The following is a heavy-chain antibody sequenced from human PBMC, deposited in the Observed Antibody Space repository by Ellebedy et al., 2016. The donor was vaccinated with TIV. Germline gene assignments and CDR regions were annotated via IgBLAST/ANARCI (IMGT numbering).Heavy chain of an antibody. CDR2: IKQDGSDT. V-gene: IGHV3-7*01. J-gene: IGHJ4*02. D-gene: IGHD2-8*01. Sequence: GESLKISCVDSGLTFSRYWMSWVRQTPGRGLEWVANIKQDGSDTNYVDSVKGRFTISRDNAKNSLYLEMNSLRAEDTAVYYCARDPALSFNGWADWGQGTLVTVSS. CDR3: ARDPALSFNGWAD. CDR1: GLTFSRYW.